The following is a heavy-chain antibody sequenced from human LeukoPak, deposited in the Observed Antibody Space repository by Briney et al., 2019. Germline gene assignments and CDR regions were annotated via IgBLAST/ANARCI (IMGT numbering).Heavy chain of an antibody. CDR1: GFTFSSYA. D-gene: IGHD3-9*01. CDR2: ISGSGGST. CDR3: AKVSDYDILTGYYKGHYFDY. Sequence: GGSLRLPCAASGFTFSSYAMSWVRQAPGKGLEWVSAISGSGGSTYYADSVKGRFTISRDNSKNTLYLQMNSLRAEDTAVYYCAKVSDYDILTGYYKGHYFDYWGQETLVTVSS. J-gene: IGHJ4*02. V-gene: IGHV3-23*01.